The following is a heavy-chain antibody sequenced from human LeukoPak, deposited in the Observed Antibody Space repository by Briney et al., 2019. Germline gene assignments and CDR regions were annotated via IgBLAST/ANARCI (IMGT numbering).Heavy chain of an antibody. CDR2: INTYNGDT. V-gene: IGHV1-18*01. D-gene: IGHD3-10*01. CDR1: GYPFTTYG. Sequence: ASVKVSCKASGYPFTTYGINWVRQAPGQGLEWMGWINTYNGDTNYAQKFQGRVTMTTDTSTSTVYIELRSLTSDDTAVYYCARVGLWFGETSGREFDYWGQGTLVTVSS. CDR3: ARVGLWFGETSGREFDY. J-gene: IGHJ4*02.